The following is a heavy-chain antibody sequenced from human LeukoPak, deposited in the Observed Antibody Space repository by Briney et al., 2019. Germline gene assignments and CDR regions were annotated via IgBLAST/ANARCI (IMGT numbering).Heavy chain of an antibody. J-gene: IGHJ4*02. CDR3: ARESYYYDSSGTVDY. V-gene: IGHV3-30-3*01. Sequence: GGSLRLSCAASGFTFSSYAMHWVRQAPGKGLEWVAVISYDGNNKYYADSVKGRFTISRDNSKNTLYLQMNSLRAEDTAVYYCARESYYYDSSGTVDYWGQGTLVTVSS. CDR2: ISYDGNNK. D-gene: IGHD3-22*01. CDR1: GFTFSSYA.